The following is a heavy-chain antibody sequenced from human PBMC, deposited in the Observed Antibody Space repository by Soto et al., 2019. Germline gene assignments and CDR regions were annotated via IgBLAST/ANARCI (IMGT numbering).Heavy chain of an antibody. CDR1: GYTFTSYG. CDR2: ISAYNGNT. J-gene: IGHJ4*02. CDR3: ARGPHLYYYGSGSYYVY. D-gene: IGHD3-10*01. Sequence: VASVKVSCKASGYTFTSYGISWVRQAPGQGLEWMGWISAYNGNTNYAQKLQGRVTMTTDTSTGTAYMELRSLRSDDTAVYYCARGPHLYYYGSGSYYVYWGQGTLVTVSS. V-gene: IGHV1-18*01.